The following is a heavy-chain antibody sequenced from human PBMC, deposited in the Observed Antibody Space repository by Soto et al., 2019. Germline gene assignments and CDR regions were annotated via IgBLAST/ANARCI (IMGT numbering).Heavy chain of an antibody. CDR1: GSFSGYY. CDR2: INHSGST. CDR3: AKARRWLQPTGGAFDI. D-gene: IGHD5-12*01. V-gene: IGHV4-34*01. J-gene: IGHJ3*02. Sequence: GSFSGYYWSWIRQPPGKGLEWIGEINHSGSTNYNPSLKSRVTISVDTSKNQFSLKLSSVTAADTAVYYCAKARRWLQPTGGAFDIWGQGTMVTVSS.